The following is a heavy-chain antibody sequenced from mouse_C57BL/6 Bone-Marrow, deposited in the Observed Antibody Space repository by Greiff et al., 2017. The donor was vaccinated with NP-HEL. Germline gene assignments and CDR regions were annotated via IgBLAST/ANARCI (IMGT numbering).Heavy chain of an antibody. CDR3: ATPRIYYYGSSPGV. Sequence: QVQLQQPGAELVRPGSSVKLSCKASGYTFTSYWMHWVKQRPIQGLEWIGNIDPSDSETHYNQKFKDKATLTVDKSSSTAYMQLSSLTSEDSAVYYCATPRIYYYGSSPGVWGTGTTVTVSS. CDR1: GYTFTSYW. D-gene: IGHD1-1*01. CDR2: IDPSDSET. V-gene: IGHV1-52*01. J-gene: IGHJ1*03.